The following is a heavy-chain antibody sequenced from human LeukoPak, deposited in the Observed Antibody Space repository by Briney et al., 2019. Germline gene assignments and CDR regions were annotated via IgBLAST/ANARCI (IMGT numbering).Heavy chain of an antibody. V-gene: IGHV3-9*01. Sequence: GGSLRLSCEGSGFTFADYAMHWVRQAPGKGLEWVSGISWNGDSIVYADYVRGRFTISRDNAKNSLYLQMNSLRPEDTAFYYCAKDIFKVYYYDTSGSFGAFDIWGQGTLVTVSS. CDR2: ISWNGDSI. CDR3: AKDIFKVYYYDTSGSFGAFDI. CDR1: GFTFADYA. D-gene: IGHD3-22*01. J-gene: IGHJ3*02.